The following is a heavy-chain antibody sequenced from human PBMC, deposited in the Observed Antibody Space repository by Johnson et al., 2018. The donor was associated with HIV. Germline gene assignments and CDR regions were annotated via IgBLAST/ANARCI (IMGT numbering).Heavy chain of an antibody. J-gene: IGHJ3*02. V-gene: IGHV3-30*02. CDR2: IRYDGSNT. Sequence: QVQLVESGGGVVQPGGSLRLSCAASGFTFSSYGMHWVRQAPGKGLEWVAFIRYDGSNTYYADSVKGRFTISRDNYKNTLYLQMNSLRAGDTAVYYCARGIVGATYAFDIWGQGTMVTVSS. CDR1: GFTFSSYG. CDR3: ARGIVGATYAFDI. D-gene: IGHD1-26*01.